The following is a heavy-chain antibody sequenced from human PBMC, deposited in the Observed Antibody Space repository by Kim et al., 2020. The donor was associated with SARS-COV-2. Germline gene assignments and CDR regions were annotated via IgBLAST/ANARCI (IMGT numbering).Heavy chain of an antibody. CDR2: MDPVSGGT. V-gene: IGHV1-8*01. CDR1: GYTFTSYH. D-gene: IGHD1-26*01. CDR3: VRTIALGSQAWTFDL. Sequence: ASVKVSCKASGYTFTSYHINWVRQAAGQGLEWMGWMDPVSGGTGYAQKVQGRVTMTRDTSISTAYMELSSLRSEDTAVYFFVRTIALGSQAWTFDLWGRG. J-gene: IGHJ2*01.